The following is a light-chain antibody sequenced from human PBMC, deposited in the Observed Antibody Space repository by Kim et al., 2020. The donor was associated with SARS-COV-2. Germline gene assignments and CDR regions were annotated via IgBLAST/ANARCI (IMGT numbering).Light chain of an antibody. J-gene: IGLJ1*01. V-gene: IGLV2-14*01. CDR1: SSDVGGYNY. CDR3: SSYTSSSTYV. CDR2: DVS. Sequence: QSALTQPASVSGSPGQSITISCTGTSSDVGGYNYVSWYQQHQGKAPKLMIYDVSKRPSGVSNRFSGSKSGNTASLTISGLQAEDETDYYCSSYTSSSTYVFGTGTKV.